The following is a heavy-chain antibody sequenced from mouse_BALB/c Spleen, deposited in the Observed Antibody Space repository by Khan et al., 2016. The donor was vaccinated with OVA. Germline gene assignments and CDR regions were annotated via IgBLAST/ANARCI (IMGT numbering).Heavy chain of an antibody. CDR2: IYPGSGST. CDR1: GYNFTSYW. J-gene: IGHJ3*01. V-gene: IGHV1-55*01. Sequence: QVQLKQSGAELVKPGTSVKLSCKASGYNFTSYWINWVKLRPGQGLEWIGHIYPGSGSTNYNEKFKSKATLSVDTSSSTVYMQLSSLASEDSALDYGARRDYYGSSVAYWGQGTLVTVSA. CDR3: ARRDYYGSSVAY. D-gene: IGHD1-1*01.